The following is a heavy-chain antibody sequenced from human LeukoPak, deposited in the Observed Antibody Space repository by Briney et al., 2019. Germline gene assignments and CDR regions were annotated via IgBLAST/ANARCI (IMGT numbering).Heavy chain of an antibody. CDR1: GFTVSSNY. D-gene: IGHD6-13*01. CDR3: ARGDSISWYAY. Sequence: PGGSLRLSCAASGFTVSSNYMSWVRQAPGKGLEWVSVIYSGGSIYYADSVKGRFTISRDNSRNTLYLQMNSLRAEDTALYYCARGDSISWYAYWGRGILVTVSS. J-gene: IGHJ4*02. CDR2: IYSGGSI. V-gene: IGHV3-53*01.